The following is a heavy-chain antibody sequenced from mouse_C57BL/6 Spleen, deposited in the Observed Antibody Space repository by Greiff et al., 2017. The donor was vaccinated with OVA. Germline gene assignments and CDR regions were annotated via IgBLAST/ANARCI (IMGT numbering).Heavy chain of an antibody. CDR3: TREGTILLRYYFDY. J-gene: IGHJ2*01. D-gene: IGHD2-10*01. CDR1: GYTFTDYE. Sequence: VQLQQSGAELVRPGASVTLSCKASGYTFTDYEMHWVKQTPVHGLEWIGAIDPETGGTAYNQKFKGKAILTADKSSSTAYMELRSLTSEDSAVYYCTREGTILLRYYFDYWGQGTTLTVSS. V-gene: IGHV1-15*01. CDR2: IDPETGGT.